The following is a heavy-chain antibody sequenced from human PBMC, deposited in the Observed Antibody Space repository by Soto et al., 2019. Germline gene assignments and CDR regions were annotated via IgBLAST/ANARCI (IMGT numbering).Heavy chain of an antibody. CDR2: IDPSDSYT. V-gene: IGHV5-10-1*01. CDR1: GYSFTSYW. D-gene: IGHD2-2*01. Sequence: GESLKISCKGSGYSFTSYWISWVRQMPGKGLEWMGRIDPSDSYTNYSPSFQGHVTISADKSISTAYLQWSSLKASDTAMYYCARLDIVVVPAAIEAYYYYGMDVWGQGTTVTVSS. J-gene: IGHJ6*02. CDR3: ARLDIVVVPAAIEAYYYYGMDV.